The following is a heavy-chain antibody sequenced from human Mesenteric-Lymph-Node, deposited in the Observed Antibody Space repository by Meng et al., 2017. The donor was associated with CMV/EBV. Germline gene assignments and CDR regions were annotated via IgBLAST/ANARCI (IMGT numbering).Heavy chain of an antibody. CDR3: ARVKMPLRLFDY. D-gene: IGHD4-17*01. V-gene: IGHV3-7*01. Sequence: GESLKISCAASGFTFSSYWMSWVRQAPGKGLEWVANIKQDGSEKYYVDSVKGRFTISRDNAKNSLYLQMNSLRAEDTAVYYCARVKMPLRLFDYWGQGTLVTVSS. CDR1: GFTFSSYW. J-gene: IGHJ4*02. CDR2: IKQDGSEK.